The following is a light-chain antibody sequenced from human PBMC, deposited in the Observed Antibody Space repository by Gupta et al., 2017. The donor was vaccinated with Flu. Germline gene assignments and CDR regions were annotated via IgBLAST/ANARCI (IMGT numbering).Light chain of an antibody. CDR1: SSNIGNNA. CDR2: YDD. Sequence: QSVLPQPPSVSEAPRQRVTISCSGSSSNIGNNAVNWYPQLPGKAPKLLIYYDDLLPSGVSDRFSGSKSGTSASLAISGLQAEDEADYYCAAWDDSRNGWVFGGGTKLTVL. V-gene: IGLV1-36*01. CDR3: AAWDDSRNGWV. J-gene: IGLJ3*02.